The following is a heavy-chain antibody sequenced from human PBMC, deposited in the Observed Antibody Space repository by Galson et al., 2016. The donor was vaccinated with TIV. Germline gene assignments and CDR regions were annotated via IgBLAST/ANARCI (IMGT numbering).Heavy chain of an antibody. D-gene: IGHD5-12*01. V-gene: IGHV3-11*06. CDR2: TGSSGNT. CDR3: ARIIGISPSGPFDY. CDR1: GFIISDYY. Sequence: SLRLSCAASGFIISDYYMSWIRQAPGKGLEWISSTGSSGNTHYAEFVKGRFTISRDNAANSRHLHMDSLRAEDTALFYCARIIGISPSGPFDYWGQGALVTVSS. J-gene: IGHJ4*02.